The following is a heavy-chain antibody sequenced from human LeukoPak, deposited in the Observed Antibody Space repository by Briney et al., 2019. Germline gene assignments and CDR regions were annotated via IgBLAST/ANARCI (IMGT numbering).Heavy chain of an antibody. CDR1: GYTFTGYY. D-gene: IGHD3-22*01. J-gene: IGHJ4*02. CDR3: ARDRGSSGYYYSPFDY. CDR2: INPNSGGT. V-gene: IGHV1-2*02. Sequence: ASVKVSCKASGYTFTGYYMHWVRQAPGQGLEWMGWINPNSGGTNYAQKFQGRVTITADESTSTAYMELSSLRSEDTAVYYCARDRGSSGYYYSPFDYWGQGTLVTVSS.